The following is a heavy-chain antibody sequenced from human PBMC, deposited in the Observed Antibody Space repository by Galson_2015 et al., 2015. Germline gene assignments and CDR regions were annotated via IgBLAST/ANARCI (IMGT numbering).Heavy chain of an antibody. J-gene: IGHJ4*02. CDR2: IYYSGST. CDR3: ARDPAN. Sequence: KGLEWIGSIYYSGSTCYNPSLKSRVTISVDRSKNQFSLKLSSVTAADTAVYYCARDPANWGQGTLVTVSS. V-gene: IGHV4-39*07.